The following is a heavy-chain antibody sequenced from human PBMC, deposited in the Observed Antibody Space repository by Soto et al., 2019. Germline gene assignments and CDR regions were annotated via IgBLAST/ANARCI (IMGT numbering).Heavy chain of an antibody. J-gene: IGHJ4*01. V-gene: IGHV3-23*01. CDR2: ISGSGGRT. D-gene: IGHD2-2*01. Sequence: GGSLRLSCAASGFTFISHAMSWVRQAPGKGLEWVSAISGSGGRTYYADSVKGRFTISRDNAKNTLYLQMNSLRAEDTAVYYCARPNLYCSSTSCYDYWGQGTLVTVSS. CDR3: ARPNLYCSSTSCYDY. CDR1: GFTFISHA.